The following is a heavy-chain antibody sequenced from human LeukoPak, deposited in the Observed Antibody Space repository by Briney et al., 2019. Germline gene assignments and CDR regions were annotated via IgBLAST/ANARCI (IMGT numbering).Heavy chain of an antibody. CDR2: IWYDGSNK. D-gene: IGHD5-12*01. J-gene: IGHJ4*02. V-gene: IGHV3-33*01. CDR1: GFTFSSYG. Sequence: PGGSLRLSCAASGFTFSSYGMHWVRQAPGKGLEWVAVIWYDGSNKYYADSVKGRFTISRDNSKNTLYLQMNSLTAEDTAVYYCARASGREYIVAPDFDYWGLGTLVTVSS. CDR3: ARASGREYIVAPDFDY.